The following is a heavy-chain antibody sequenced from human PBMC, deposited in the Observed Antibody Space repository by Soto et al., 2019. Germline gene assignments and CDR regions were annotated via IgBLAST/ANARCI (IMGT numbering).Heavy chain of an antibody. J-gene: IGHJ5*02. D-gene: IGHD5-12*01. Sequence: QVQLQESGPGLVKPSQTLSLTCTVSGGSISSGGYYWSWIRQHPGKGLERIGYIYYSGSTYYNPSLKRRVTISVDTSKNQFSLKLSSVTAADTAVYYCAREEGGGYDHRWFDPWGQGTLVTVSS. CDR3: AREEGGGYDHRWFDP. CDR1: GGSISSGGYY. CDR2: IYYSGST. V-gene: IGHV4-31*03.